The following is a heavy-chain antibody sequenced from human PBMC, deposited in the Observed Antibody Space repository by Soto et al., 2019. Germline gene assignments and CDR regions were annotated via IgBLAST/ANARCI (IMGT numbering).Heavy chain of an antibody. CDR3: ARDLSTPSYYGXDV. V-gene: IGHV4-59*01. J-gene: IGHJ6*02. Sequence: SETLSLTCTVSGGSISSYYWSWIRQPPGKRLEWIGYIYYSGSTNYNPSLKSRVTISVDTSKNQFSLKLSSVTAADTAVYYCARDLSTPSYYGXDVWGQGTTVTVSS. CDR1: GGSISSYY. CDR2: IYYSGST.